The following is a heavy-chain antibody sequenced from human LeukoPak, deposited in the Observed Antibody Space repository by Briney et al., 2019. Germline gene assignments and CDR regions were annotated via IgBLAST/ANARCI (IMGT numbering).Heavy chain of an antibody. CDR1: GGSISSYY. CDR3: ASGGSGAFDT. Sequence: SETLSLTCTVSGGSISSYYWSWIRQPAGKGLEWIGSIYHSGSTYYNPSLKSRVTISVDTSKNQFSLKLSSVTAADTAVYYCASGGSGAFDTWGQGTMVTVSS. V-gene: IGHV4-4*07. CDR2: IYHSGST. J-gene: IGHJ3*02. D-gene: IGHD3-10*01.